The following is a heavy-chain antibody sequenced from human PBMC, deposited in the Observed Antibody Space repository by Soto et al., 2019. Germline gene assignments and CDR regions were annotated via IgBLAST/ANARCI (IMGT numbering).Heavy chain of an antibody. Sequence: QVQLQESGPGQVKPLQTLSLTCTVSGDSITRGGFYWSWIRQRPGKGLEWIGYIFNSGSTYHNPSLKSRVSLSMDASRSRFSLTLNSVTAADTAVYYCARASFDFSGGYYLDSWGQGTLVTVSS. CDR1: GDSITRGGFY. D-gene: IGHD3-9*01. J-gene: IGHJ4*02. V-gene: IGHV4-31*03. CDR3: ARASFDFSGGYYLDS. CDR2: IFNSGST.